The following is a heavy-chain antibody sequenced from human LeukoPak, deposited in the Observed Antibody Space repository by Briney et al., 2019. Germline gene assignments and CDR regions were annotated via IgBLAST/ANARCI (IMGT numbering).Heavy chain of an antibody. J-gene: IGHJ4*02. V-gene: IGHV3-30*03. D-gene: IGHD2-2*01. CDR3: ATLYCNSSSCSRDY. CDR1: GFTFSSYA. Sequence: GGSLRLSCAASGFTFSSYAMHWVRQAPGKGLEWVAVISYDGNNKYYADSVKGRFTISRDNSKNTLYLQMNSLRTEDTAVYYCATLYCNSSSCSRDYWGQGTLVTVSS. CDR2: ISYDGNNK.